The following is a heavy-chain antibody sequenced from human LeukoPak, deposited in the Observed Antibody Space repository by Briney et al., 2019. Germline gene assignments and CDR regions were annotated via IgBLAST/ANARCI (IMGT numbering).Heavy chain of an antibody. CDR1: GFTFSSYG. J-gene: IGHJ4*02. CDR3: ARRSELGRDDFWSGYFFDY. D-gene: IGHD3-3*01. Sequence: PGGSLRLSCAASGFTFSSYGMHWVRQAPGKGLEWVTFIPYDGSNTWYADSVKGRFTISRDNSKNTLYLQMNSLRAEDTAVYYCARRSELGRDDFWSGYFFDYWGQGTLVTVSS. V-gene: IGHV3-33*08. CDR2: IPYDGSNT.